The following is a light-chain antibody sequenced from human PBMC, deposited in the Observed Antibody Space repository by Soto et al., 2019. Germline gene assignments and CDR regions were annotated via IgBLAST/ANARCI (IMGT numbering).Light chain of an antibody. J-gene: IGKJ1*01. V-gene: IGKV3-20*01. CDR2: GAS. CDR3: QKYGSSSRT. CDR1: QSVSSY. Sequence: EIVLTQSPGTLSLSPGERATLSCRASQSVSSYLAWYQQKPCQAPRLRIYGASIRATGIPDRFSGSGSGTEFTLTISRLEPEDFAVYYCQKYGSSSRTFGQGTKVEIK.